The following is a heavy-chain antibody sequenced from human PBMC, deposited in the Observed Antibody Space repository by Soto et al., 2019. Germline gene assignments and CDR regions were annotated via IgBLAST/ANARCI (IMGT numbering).Heavy chain of an antibody. D-gene: IGHD2-2*01. CDR2: IMLISETT. CDR3: ARSQGSSTSLEIYYYYYYGMDV. J-gene: IGHJ6*02. V-gene: IGHV1-69*01. CDR1: GGTFSSYA. Sequence: QVQLVQSGAEVKKPGSSVKVSCKASGGTFSSYAISWVRQAPGQGLEWMGGIMLISETTNYAQKFQGRVTITADESKSTPYMELSSLKSEDTAVYYCARSQGSSTSLEIYYYYYYGMDVWGQGTTVTVSS.